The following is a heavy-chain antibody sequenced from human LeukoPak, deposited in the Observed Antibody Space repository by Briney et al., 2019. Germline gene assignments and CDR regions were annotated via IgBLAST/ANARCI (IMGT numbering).Heavy chain of an antibody. J-gene: IGHJ4*02. CDR1: GFTFSHYG. V-gene: IGHV3-23*01. CDR2: ISGSGGST. CDR3: AKSHHVTAIDY. D-gene: IGHD2-21*02. Sequence: GGSLRLSCAGSGFTFSHYGMTWVRQAPGKGLEWVSAISGSGGSTYYAGSVKGRFTISRDNSKNTLYLQMNSLRADDTAVYYCAKSHHVTAIDYWGQGTLVTVSS.